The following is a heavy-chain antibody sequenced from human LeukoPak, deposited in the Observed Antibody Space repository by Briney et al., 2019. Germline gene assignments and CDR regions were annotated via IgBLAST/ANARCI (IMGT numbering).Heavy chain of an antibody. J-gene: IGHJ4*02. V-gene: IGHV1-2*02. CDR3: ARQYSSSWYGGGVFDY. CDR1: GYTFTGYY. D-gene: IGHD6-13*01. CDR2: INPNSGGT. Sequence: GASVKVSCKASGYTFTGYYMHWVRQAPGQGLEWMGWINPNSGGTNYAQKFQGRVTMTRDTSISTAYMELSRLRSDDTAVYYCARQYSSSWYGGGVFDYWGQGTLVTVSS.